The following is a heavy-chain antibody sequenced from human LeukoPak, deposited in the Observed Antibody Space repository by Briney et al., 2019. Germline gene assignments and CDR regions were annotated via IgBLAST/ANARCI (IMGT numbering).Heavy chain of an antibody. J-gene: IGHJ6*02. Sequence: GGSLRLSCAASGFTFSSYGMHWVRQAPGKGLEWVAVIWYGGSNKYYADSVKGRFTISRDNSKSTLYLQMNSLRAEDTAVYYCAKYLIPTAVLMDVWGQGTTVTVSS. D-gene: IGHD2-2*01. V-gene: IGHV3-30*02. CDR1: GFTFSSYG. CDR3: AKYLIPTAVLMDV. CDR2: IWYGGSNK.